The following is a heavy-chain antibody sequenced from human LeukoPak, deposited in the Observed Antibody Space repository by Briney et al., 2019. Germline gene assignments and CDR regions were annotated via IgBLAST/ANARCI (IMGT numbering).Heavy chain of an antibody. CDR2: IYYSGST. J-gene: IGHJ3*02. D-gene: IGHD6-13*01. V-gene: IGHV4-39*01. Sequence: SETLSLTCTVSGGSISSSSYYWGWIRQPPGKGLEWIGSIYYSGSTYYNPSLKSRVTISVDTSKSQFSLKLSSVTAADTAVYYCARPISPRMRIAAPLGDAFDIWGQGTMVTVSS. CDR3: ARPISPRMRIAAPLGDAFDI. CDR1: GGSISSSSYY.